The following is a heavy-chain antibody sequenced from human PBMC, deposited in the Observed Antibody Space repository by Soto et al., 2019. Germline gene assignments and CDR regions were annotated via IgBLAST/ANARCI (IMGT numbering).Heavy chain of an antibody. CDR2: ISSSSSYI. V-gene: IGHV3-21*01. Sequence: APGKGLEWVSSISSSSSYIYYADSVKSRFTTARDNAKNSLYLQMNSLRAEHTAVYYGVAVIRNSSSDTWGLGKRVT. D-gene: IGHD6-19*01. J-gene: IGHJ3*02. CDR3: VAVIRNSSSDT.